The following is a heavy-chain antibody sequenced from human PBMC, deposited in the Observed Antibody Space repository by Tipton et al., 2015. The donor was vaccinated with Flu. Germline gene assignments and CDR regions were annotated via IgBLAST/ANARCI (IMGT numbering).Heavy chain of an antibody. D-gene: IGHD2-2*01. Sequence: TLSLTCTVSNGTISSYYWSWIRQPAGKGLEGIGRIHSSGGTNYNPSLKSRVTMSVDTSKNQFSLKVNSVTAADTAVYYCARGACSSSTCPKGGFGKWGQG. CDR2: IHSSGGT. CDR1: NGTISSYY. CDR3: ARGACSSSTCPKGGFGK. J-gene: IGHJ4*02. V-gene: IGHV4-4*07.